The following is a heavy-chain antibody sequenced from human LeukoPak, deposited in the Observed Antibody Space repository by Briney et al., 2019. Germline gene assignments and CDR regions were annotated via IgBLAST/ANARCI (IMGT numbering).Heavy chain of an antibody. CDR1: GGSFSTYY. J-gene: IGHJ4*02. V-gene: IGHV4-4*07. CDR2: IYTSGTT. CDR3: ARDAKYYYGSRTYFFFEY. Sequence: SETLSLTCTVSGGSFSTYYWSWIRQPAGKGLEWIGHIYTSGTTNYNPSLKSRVTMSIDTSKNQFSLKLSSVTAADTAIYYCARDAKYYYGSRTYFFFEYWGQGTLVTVSS. D-gene: IGHD3-10*01.